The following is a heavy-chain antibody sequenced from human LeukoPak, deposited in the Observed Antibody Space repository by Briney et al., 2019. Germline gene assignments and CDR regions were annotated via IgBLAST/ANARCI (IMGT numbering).Heavy chain of an antibody. D-gene: IGHD1-26*01. CDR2: ISSSDSTI. CDR1: GFTFSDYY. J-gene: IGHJ6*02. Sequence: GGSLRLSCAASGFTFSDYYMSWIRQAPGKGLEWVSYISSSDSTIYYADSVKGRFTISRDNSKNTLYLQMNSLRAEDTAVYYCARELIVYYYYGMDVWGQGTTVTVSS. V-gene: IGHV3-11*04. CDR3: ARELIVYYYYGMDV.